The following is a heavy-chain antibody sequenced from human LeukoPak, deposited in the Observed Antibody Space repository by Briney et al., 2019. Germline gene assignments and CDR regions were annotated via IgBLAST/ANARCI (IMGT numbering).Heavy chain of an antibody. J-gene: IGHJ2*01. D-gene: IGHD4-23*01. Sequence: ASVKVSCKASGYTFTGYYMHWVRQAPGQGLERMGWINPNSGGTNYAQKFQGRVTMTRDTSISTAYMELSRLRSDDTAVYYCARASRDYGGQGHWYFDLWGRGTLVTVSS. CDR1: GYTFTGYY. CDR2: INPNSGGT. CDR3: ARASRDYGGQGHWYFDL. V-gene: IGHV1-2*02.